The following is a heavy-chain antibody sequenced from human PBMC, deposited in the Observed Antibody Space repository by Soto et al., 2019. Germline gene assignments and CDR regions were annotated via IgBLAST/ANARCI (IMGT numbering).Heavy chain of an antibody. J-gene: IGHJ4*02. CDR1: GFTFSNYW. CDR3: ARARVDTAMFMAY. CDR2: INGDASTT. D-gene: IGHD5-18*01. V-gene: IGHV3-74*01. Sequence: HPGGSLRLSCAASGFTFSNYWMHWVRQAPGKGLVWVSRINGDASTTSYADSVKGRFTSSRDNAKNTLYLQMNSLRAEDTAVYYCARARVDTAMFMAYWGQGTLVTVSS.